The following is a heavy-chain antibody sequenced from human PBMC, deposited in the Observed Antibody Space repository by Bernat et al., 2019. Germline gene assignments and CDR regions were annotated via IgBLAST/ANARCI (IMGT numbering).Heavy chain of an antibody. CDR1: GFTFDDYA. CDR2: ISWNSGSI. J-gene: IGHJ4*02. CDR3: AKDLWGLLEWSIDY. Sequence: EVQLVESGGGLVQPGRSLRLSCAASGFTFDDYAKHWVRQAPGKGLAWVSGISWNSGSIGYADSVKGRFTISRDNAKNSLYLQMNSLRAEDTALYDCAKDLWGLLEWSIDYWGQGTLVTVSS. V-gene: IGHV3-9*01. D-gene: IGHD3-3*01.